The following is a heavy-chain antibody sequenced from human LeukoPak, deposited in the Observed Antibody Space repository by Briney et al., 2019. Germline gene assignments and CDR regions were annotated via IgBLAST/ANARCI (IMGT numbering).Heavy chain of an antibody. CDR1: GFTFSNAW. J-gene: IGHJ4*02. CDR2: IISKSDGGTT. D-gene: IGHD4-11*01. V-gene: IGHV3-15*01. Sequence: GGSLRLSCAASGFTFSNAWMSWVRQTPGKRLEWIGRIISKSDGGTTDYAAPVQGRFIISRDDSKGTLYLQLNSLRTDDTAVYYCLAQYYFDYWGRGTLVTVSS. CDR3: LAQYYFDY.